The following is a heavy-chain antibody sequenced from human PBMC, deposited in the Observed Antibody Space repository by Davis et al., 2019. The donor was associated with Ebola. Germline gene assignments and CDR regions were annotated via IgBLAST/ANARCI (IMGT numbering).Heavy chain of an antibody. Sequence: GESLKISCVASGFTFSDHFMDWVRQAPGKGLEWVARTRNKASSYSTEYAASVKGRFTISRDDSKNSLSLQMNSLKTEDTAVYYCARTTIFGVAGDWGQGTMVTVSS. CDR3: ARTTIFGVAGD. J-gene: IGHJ3*01. CDR2: TRNKASSYST. D-gene: IGHD3-3*01. V-gene: IGHV3-72*01. CDR1: GFTFSDHF.